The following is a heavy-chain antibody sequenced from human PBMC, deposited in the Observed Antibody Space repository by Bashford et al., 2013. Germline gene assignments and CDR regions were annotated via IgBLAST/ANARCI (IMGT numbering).Heavy chain of an antibody. J-gene: IGHJ6*03. D-gene: IGHD2-15*01. CDR2: ISSSGSTI. CDR3: ARENSYCSGGSCYSGLNYMDV. Sequence: RQAPGKGLEWVSAISSSGSTIYYADSVKGRFTISRDNAKNSLYLQMNSLRAEDTAVYYCARENSYCSGGSCYSGLNYMDVWGKGTTVTVSS. V-gene: IGHV3-11*01.